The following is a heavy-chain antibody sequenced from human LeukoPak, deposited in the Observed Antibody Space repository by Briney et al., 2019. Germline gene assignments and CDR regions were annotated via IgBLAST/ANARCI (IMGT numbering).Heavy chain of an antibody. CDR2: MNPNSGNT. D-gene: IGHD2-15*01. Sequence: ASVKVSCKASGYTFTGYYMHWVRQAPGQGLEWMGWMNPNSGNTGYAQKFQGRVTMTRDTSISTAYMELSRLRSDDTAVYYCARDRMGYCSGGSCYGVQTDYWGQGTLVTVSS. CDR3: ARDRMGYCSGGSCYGVQTDY. J-gene: IGHJ4*02. CDR1: GYTFTGYY. V-gene: IGHV1-2*02.